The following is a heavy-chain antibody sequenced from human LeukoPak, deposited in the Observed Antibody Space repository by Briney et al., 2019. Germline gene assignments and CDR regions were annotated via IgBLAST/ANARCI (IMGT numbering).Heavy chain of an antibody. V-gene: IGHV1-2*04. D-gene: IGHD6-19*01. CDR2: INPNGGGT. J-gene: IGHJ6*04. Sequence: ASVKVSCKASGYTFTGYYMHWVRQAPGQGLEWMGFINPNGGGTNYAQKFKGWVTITRDTSMSTAYMELSRLRSDDTAVYYCARDRAGIAPNYYYYGMDVWGKGTTVTVSS. CDR3: ARDRAGIAPNYYYYGMDV. CDR1: GYTFTGYY.